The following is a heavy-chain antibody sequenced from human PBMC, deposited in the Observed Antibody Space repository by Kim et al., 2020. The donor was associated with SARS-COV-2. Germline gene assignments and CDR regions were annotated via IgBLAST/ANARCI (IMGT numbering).Heavy chain of an antibody. V-gene: IGHV4-39*07. J-gene: IGHJ4*02. D-gene: IGHD3-10*01. CDR1: GGSIRSSYY. CDR2: IYYSGST. Sequence: SETLSLTCTVSGGSIRSSYYWGWVRQPPGKGLEWIGSIYYSGSTYYNPSLKSRVTISVDMSKNQVSLNLRSVTAADTAVYYCARDPRYASGSWAPPLDFWGQGTLVTVSS. CDR3: ARDPRYASGSWAPPLDF.